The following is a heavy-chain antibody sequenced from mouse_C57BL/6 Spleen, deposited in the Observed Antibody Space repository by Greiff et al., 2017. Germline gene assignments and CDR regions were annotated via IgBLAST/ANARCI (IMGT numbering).Heavy chain of an antibody. V-gene: IGHV1-80*01. CDR1: GYAFSSYW. J-gene: IGHJ1*03. CDR3: ARSPNYDGSSYVGYWYCDV. CDR2: IYPGDGDT. D-gene: IGHD1-1*01. Sequence: QVQLQQSGAELVKPGASVKISCKASGYAFSSYWMNWVKQRPGKGLEWIGQIYPGDGDTNYNGKFKGKATLTADKSSSTAYMQLSSLTSEDSAVYFCARSPNYDGSSYVGYWYCDVWGTGTTVTVSS.